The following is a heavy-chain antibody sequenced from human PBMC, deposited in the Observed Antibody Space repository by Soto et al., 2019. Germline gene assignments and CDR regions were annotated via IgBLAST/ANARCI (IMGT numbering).Heavy chain of an antibody. V-gene: IGHV1-2*02. CDR3: RGTGVSVVDY. D-gene: IGHD2-8*01. CDR2: IYPDSGGT. J-gene: IGHJ4*02. Sequence: QVQLVQSGAEVKKPGASVKVSCRTSGYTFSGFYIHWVRQAPGQGLESMGWIYPDSGGTVYAQKFQGRVTMTRDTSIRTAYMELSRPRSDDTAVYYCRGTGVSVVDYWGQGTLVTVSS. CDR1: GYTFSGFY.